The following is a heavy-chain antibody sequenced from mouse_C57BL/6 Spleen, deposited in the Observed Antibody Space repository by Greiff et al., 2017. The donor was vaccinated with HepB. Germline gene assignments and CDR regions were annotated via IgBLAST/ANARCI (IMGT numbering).Heavy chain of an antibody. CDR3: ARGGTTVVATEYFDV. D-gene: IGHD1-1*01. Sequence: VQLQQSGAELVMPGASVKLSCKASGYTFTSYWMHWVKQRPGQGLEWIGEIDPSDSYTNYNQKFKGKSTLTVDKSSSTAYMQLSSLTSEDSAVYYCARGGTTVVATEYFDVWGTGTTVTVSS. CDR1: GYTFTSYW. V-gene: IGHV1-69*01. CDR2: IDPSDSYT. J-gene: IGHJ1*03.